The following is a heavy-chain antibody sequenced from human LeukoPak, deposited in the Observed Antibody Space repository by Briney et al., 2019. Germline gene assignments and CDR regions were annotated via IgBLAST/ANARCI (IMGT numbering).Heavy chain of an antibody. D-gene: IGHD2-15*01. CDR2: VAFDGKNK. CDR3: ARQGCSAGSCYLDY. Sequence: GGSLRLSCAASGFTFSSYAMSWVRQAPGKGLDWVAVVAFDGKNKYYADSVKGRFTISRDNSGNTLSLQMNSLRVEDTTLYYCARQGCSAGSCYLDYWGQGILVTVSS. J-gene: IGHJ4*02. CDR1: GFTFSSYA. V-gene: IGHV3-30*03.